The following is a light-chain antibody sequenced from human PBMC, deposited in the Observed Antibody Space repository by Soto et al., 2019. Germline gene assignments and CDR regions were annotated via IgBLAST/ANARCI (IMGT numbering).Light chain of an antibody. J-gene: IGKJ3*01. Sequence: EIVMTQSPATLSVSPGERVTLSCRAIQSVSSSLAWYQQKPGQAPRLLIYGASTKATGIPARFSGSGYGTEFTLTISSLQSEDFAVYYCQQYNNWPPFTFGPGSKVDIK. CDR3: QQYNNWPPFT. CDR2: GAS. V-gene: IGKV3-15*01. CDR1: QSVSSS.